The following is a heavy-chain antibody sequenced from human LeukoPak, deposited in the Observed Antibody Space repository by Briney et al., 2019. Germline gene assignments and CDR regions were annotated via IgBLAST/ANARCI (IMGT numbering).Heavy chain of an antibody. Sequence: ASVKVSCKPSGYTFTNYYIHWVRQAPGQGPEWVGWINPASAGAAFAPKFQGRVSMTWDSSITTAFMDLTSLRSNDTAIYYCARQLGNFYRAFDFWGQGTLVTVSS. CDR2: INPASAGA. CDR3: ARQLGNFYRAFDF. CDR1: GYTFTNYY. D-gene: IGHD2/OR15-2a*01. V-gene: IGHV1-2*02. J-gene: IGHJ4*02.